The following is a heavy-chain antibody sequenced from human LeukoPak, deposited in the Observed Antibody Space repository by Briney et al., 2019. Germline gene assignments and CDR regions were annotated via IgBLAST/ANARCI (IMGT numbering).Heavy chain of an antibody. Sequence: PGGSLRLSCAASGFIFDDYGMSWVRQAPGKGLEWVSGINWNGGNTGYADSVKGRFTISRDNAKKSLYLQMNSLRAEDMALYYCAKGLYGSGSYPDYWGQGTLVTVSS. D-gene: IGHD3-10*01. CDR1: GFIFDDYG. J-gene: IGHJ4*02. CDR3: AKGLYGSGSYPDY. V-gene: IGHV3-20*04. CDR2: INWNGGNT.